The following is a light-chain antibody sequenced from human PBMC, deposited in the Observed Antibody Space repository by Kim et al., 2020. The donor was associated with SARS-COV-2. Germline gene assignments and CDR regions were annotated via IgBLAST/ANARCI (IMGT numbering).Light chain of an antibody. Sequence: SVALGQTVKITCRGDSLRNYDASWYQQKRGQAPILVFYGKNNRPAGIPHRFSGSSSRDTATLTITGTQAEDEADYYCNSRDSSGVVFGGGTKVTVL. J-gene: IGLJ2*01. CDR2: GKN. V-gene: IGLV3-19*01. CDR1: SLRNYD. CDR3: NSRDSSGVV.